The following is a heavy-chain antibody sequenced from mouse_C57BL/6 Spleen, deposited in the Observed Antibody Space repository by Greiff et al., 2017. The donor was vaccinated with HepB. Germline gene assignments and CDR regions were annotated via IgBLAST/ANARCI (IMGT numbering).Heavy chain of an antibody. CDR1: GYSFTGYY. D-gene: IGHD1-1*01. CDR3: ARKDYYGSSSPFAY. J-gene: IGHJ3*01. Sequence: VHVKQSGPELVKPGASVKISCKASGYSFTGYYMNWVKQSPEKSLEWIGEINPSTGGTTYNQKFKAKATLTVDKSSSTAYMQLKSLTSEDSAVYYCARKDYYGSSSPFAYWGQGTLVTVSA. CDR2: INPSTGGT. V-gene: IGHV1-42*01.